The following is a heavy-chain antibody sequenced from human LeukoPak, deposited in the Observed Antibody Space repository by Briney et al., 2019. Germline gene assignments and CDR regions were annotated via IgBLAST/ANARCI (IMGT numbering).Heavy chain of an antibody. CDR2: IWYDGSNK. J-gene: IGHJ4*02. V-gene: IGHV3-33*01. Sequence: GGSLRLSCAASGFTFSSYGMHWVRQAPGKGLEWVAVIWYDGSNKYYADSVKGRFTISRDNSKNTLYLQMNSLRAEDTAVYYCASLIGHTDYYDSSGYSSPFDSWGQGTLVTVSS. CDR1: GFTFSSYG. CDR3: ASLIGHTDYYDSSGYSSPFDS. D-gene: IGHD3-22*01.